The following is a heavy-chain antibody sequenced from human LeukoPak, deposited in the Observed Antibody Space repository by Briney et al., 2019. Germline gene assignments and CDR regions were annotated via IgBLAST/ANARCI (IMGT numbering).Heavy chain of an antibody. CDR3: ARAFAFDI. J-gene: IGHJ3*02. Sequence: PSETLSLTCTVSGGSISSGSYYWSWIRQPAGKGLEWIGRIHTSGSTNYNPSLKSRVTISVDTSKNQFSLKLSSVTAADTAVYYCARAFAFDIWGQGTMVTVSS. CDR2: IHTSGST. CDR1: GGSISSGSYY. V-gene: IGHV4-61*02.